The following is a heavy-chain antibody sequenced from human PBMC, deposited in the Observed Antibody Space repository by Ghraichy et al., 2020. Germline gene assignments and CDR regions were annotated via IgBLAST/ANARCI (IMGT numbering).Heavy chain of an antibody. Sequence: GESLNISCAASGFTFSSYGMHWVRQAPGKGLEWVAVISYDGSNKYYADSVKGRFTIFRDNSKNTLYLQMNSLRAEDTAVYYCAKDLITMPSLGYYFDYWGQGTLVTVSS. CDR1: GFTFSSYG. V-gene: IGHV3-30*18. J-gene: IGHJ4*02. CDR2: ISYDGSNK. CDR3: AKDLITMPSLGYYFDY. D-gene: IGHD3-10*01.